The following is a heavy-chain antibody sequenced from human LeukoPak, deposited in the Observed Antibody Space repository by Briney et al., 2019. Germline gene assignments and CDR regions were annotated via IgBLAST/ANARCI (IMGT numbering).Heavy chain of an antibody. Sequence: PGGSLRLSCAASGFTFSSFAVSWVRQAPGKGLEWVSAISVSAINTYYIGSVKGRFTISRDDSKNTLYLQMNSLRAEDTAVYYCARFRGSTPAAFDIWGQGTMVTVSS. CDR1: GFTFSSFA. J-gene: IGHJ3*02. V-gene: IGHV3-23*01. CDR2: ISVSAINT. CDR3: ARFRGSTPAAFDI. D-gene: IGHD3-10*01.